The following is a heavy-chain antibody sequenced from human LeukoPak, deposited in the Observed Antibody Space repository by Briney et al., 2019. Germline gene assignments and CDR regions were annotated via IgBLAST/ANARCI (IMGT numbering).Heavy chain of an antibody. V-gene: IGHV1-69*04. CDR2: IIPILGIA. CDR1: GGTFSSYA. D-gene: IGHD3-9*01. Sequence: GASVKVSCKASGGTFSSYAISWVRQAPGQGREWMGRIIPILGIANYAQKLQGRVTITADKSTSTAYMELSSLRSEDTAVYSCASGLRYFDPYYYYYYGMDVWGQGTTVTVSS. CDR3: ASGLRYFDPYYYYYYGMDV. J-gene: IGHJ6*02.